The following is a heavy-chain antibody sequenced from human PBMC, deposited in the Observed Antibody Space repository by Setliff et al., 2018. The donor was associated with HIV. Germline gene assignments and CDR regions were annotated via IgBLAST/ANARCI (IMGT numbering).Heavy chain of an antibody. CDR2: IYTTGST. CDR1: GDSISNYY. D-gene: IGHD3-10*01. CDR3: ARRIDNSGSFPDKNWFDT. J-gene: IGHJ5*02. Sequence: KLPETLSLTCTVSGDSISNYYWSWVRQPPGKGLEWIGYIYTTGSTNYNPSLKSRVTMSVDTSKHQFSLRLTSVTAADTAVYFCARRIDNSGSFPDKNWFDTWGQGSLVTVSS. V-gene: IGHV4-4*09.